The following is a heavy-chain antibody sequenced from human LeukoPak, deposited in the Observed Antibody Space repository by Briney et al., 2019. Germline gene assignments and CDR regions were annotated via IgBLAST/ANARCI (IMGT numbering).Heavy chain of an antibody. CDR2: IIPIFGTA. Sequence: ASVKVSCKASGGTFSSYAISWVRQAPGQGLERMGGIIPIFGTANYAQKFQGRVTITADESTSTAYMELSSLRSEDTAVYYCARVRAGGVVVPAAPFDYWGQGTLVTVSS. J-gene: IGHJ4*02. CDR1: GGTFSSYA. CDR3: ARVRAGGVVVPAAPFDY. V-gene: IGHV1-69*13. D-gene: IGHD2-2*01.